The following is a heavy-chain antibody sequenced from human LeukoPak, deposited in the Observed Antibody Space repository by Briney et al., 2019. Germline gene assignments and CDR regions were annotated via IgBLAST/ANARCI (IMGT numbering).Heavy chain of an antibody. CDR3: AAWRGSSWFDY. J-gene: IGHJ4*02. CDR1: GFTFSGQW. V-gene: IGHV3-74*01. D-gene: IGHD6-13*01. Sequence: SGGSLRLSCAASGFTFSGQWMHWVRQAPGKGLVWVARFKSDGSSTTFADSVKGRFTISRDNSKNTLYPQMTRLRVEDTAVYYCAAWRGSSWFDYWGQGTLVTVSS. CDR2: FKSDGSST.